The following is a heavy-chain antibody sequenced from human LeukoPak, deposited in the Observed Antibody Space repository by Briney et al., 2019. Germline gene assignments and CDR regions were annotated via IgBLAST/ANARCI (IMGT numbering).Heavy chain of an antibody. CDR3: ATDFYDST. V-gene: IGHV3-15*07. J-gene: IGHJ5*02. Sequence: GGSLRLSCATSGFTFSNAWMNWVRQAPGKGLEWVGRIRSNSDGGTIDYAAPVKGRSTLSRNDSKTTLYLQMNSLQTEDTAVYYCATDFYDSTWGQGTLVTVSS. CDR1: GFTFSNAW. D-gene: IGHD3-22*01. CDR2: IRSNSDGGTI.